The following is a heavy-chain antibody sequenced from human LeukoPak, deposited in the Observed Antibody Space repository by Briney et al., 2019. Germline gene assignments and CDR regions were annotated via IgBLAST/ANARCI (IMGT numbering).Heavy chain of an antibody. CDR3: ATYDFWSGYGLGN. CDR1: GFTFSSYW. V-gene: IGHV3-7*01. D-gene: IGHD3-3*01. J-gene: IGHJ4*02. Sequence: PGGSLRLSCAASGFTFSSYWMSWVRQAPGKGLEWLVNINQYGSESYSVDSVKGRFTISRDNTKNSLYLQMNSLRAEDAAVYYCATYDFWSGYGLGNWGQGTLVTVSS. CDR2: INQYGSES.